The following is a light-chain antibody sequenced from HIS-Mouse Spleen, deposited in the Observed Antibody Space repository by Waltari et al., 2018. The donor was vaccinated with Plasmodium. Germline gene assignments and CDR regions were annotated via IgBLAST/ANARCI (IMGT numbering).Light chain of an antibody. Sequence: DIQMTQSTSSLSASVGDRVTITCRACQGISNYLAWYQQKPGKVPKLLIYAASTLQSGVPSRFSGSGSGTDFTLTISSLQPEDVATYYCQKYNSAPPTFGQGTKVEIK. CDR1: QGISNY. CDR2: AAS. CDR3: QKYNSAPPT. V-gene: IGKV1-27*01. J-gene: IGKJ1*01.